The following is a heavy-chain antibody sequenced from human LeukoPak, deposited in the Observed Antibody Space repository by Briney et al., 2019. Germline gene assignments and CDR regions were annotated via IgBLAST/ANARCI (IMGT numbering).Heavy chain of an antibody. CDR3: VGVETITMVRGASGDV. Sequence: GGSLRLSCAASGFIFKKAWMTWVRQTPGKGLEWVSVIHSGGRAYYADSVKGRFTTSRDNSKNTLDLQMNSLSVEDTAVYYCVGVETITMVRGASGDVWGKGTTVTVSS. J-gene: IGHJ6*04. V-gene: IGHV3-66*02. CDR1: GFIFKKAW. CDR2: IHSGGRA. D-gene: IGHD3-10*01.